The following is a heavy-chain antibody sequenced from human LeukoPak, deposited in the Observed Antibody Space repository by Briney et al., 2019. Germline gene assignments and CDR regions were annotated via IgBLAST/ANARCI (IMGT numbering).Heavy chain of an antibody. J-gene: IGHJ6*03. CDR3: ARGVWTYYDFWSGYGPTVHYIDV. V-gene: IGHV1-18*01. CDR1: GYTFTSYG. CDR2: ISAYNGNT. D-gene: IGHD3-3*01. Sequence: ASVKVSCKASGYTFTSYGISWVRQAPGQGLEWMGWISAYNGNTNYAQKLQGRVTMTTDTSTSTAYMELRSLRSDDTAVYYCARGVWTYYDFWSGYGPTVHYIDVWGKGTTVTVSS.